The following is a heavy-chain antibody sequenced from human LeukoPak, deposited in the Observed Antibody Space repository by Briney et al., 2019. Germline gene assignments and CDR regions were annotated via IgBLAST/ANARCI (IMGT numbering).Heavy chain of an antibody. CDR3: AKEFSGWYRGGDY. V-gene: IGHV3-30*02. Sequence: PGGSLRLSCAASGFTFSSYGMHWVRQDPGKGLEWVAFIRYDGSNKYYADSVKGRFTISRDNSKNTLYLQMNSLRAEDTAVYYCAKEFSGWYRGGDYWGQGTLVTVSS. J-gene: IGHJ4*02. CDR1: GFTFSSYG. CDR2: IRYDGSNK. D-gene: IGHD6-19*01.